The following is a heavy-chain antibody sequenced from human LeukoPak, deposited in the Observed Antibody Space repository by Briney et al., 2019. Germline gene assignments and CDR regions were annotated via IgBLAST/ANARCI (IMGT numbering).Heavy chain of an antibody. D-gene: IGHD3-22*01. CDR3: ARVWGVTDFYDSRGAFDI. V-gene: IGHV4-59*01. Sequence: PSETLSLTCTVSGGSISTYYWSWIRQPPGKGLEWIGYIHYSGSTNYNPSLKSRVSISVDTSKNQFSLKLNSVTAADTAVYYCARVWGVTDFYDSRGAFDIWGQGTMVTVSS. CDR2: IHYSGST. CDR1: GGSISTYY. J-gene: IGHJ3*02.